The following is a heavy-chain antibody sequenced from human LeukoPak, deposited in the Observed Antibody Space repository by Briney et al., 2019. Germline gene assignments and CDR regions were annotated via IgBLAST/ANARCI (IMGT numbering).Heavy chain of an antibody. V-gene: IGHV3-53*01. J-gene: IGHJ3*02. Sequence: GGSLRLSCAASGFTVNSKYMSWVRQAPGKGLEWVSVIYGGGSSYYADSVKGRFTISRDNSKNTLFLQMNSLRAEDTAVYYCARGTYYYDSTGYLGDAFDIWGQGTMVTVSS. CDR3: ARGTYYYDSTGYLGDAFDI. D-gene: IGHD3-22*01. CDR2: IYGGGSS. CDR1: GFTVNSKY.